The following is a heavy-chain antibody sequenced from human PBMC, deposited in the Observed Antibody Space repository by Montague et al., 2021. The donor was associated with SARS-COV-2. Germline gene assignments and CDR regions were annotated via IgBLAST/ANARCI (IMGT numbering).Heavy chain of an antibody. V-gene: IGHV4-39*07. CDR2: IFYSKTT. J-gene: IGHJ4*02. D-gene: IGHD4-17*01. CDR3: ARGMNYGDYPIDS. Sequence: SETLSLTCTVSGASISSNTYDWGWIRQPPGKGLEWFGNIFYSKTTXYNPSLESRVTISVDTSKNQYSLTLRFVTAADTALYYCARGMNYGDYPIDSWGQGTLVTVSS. CDR1: GASISSNTYD.